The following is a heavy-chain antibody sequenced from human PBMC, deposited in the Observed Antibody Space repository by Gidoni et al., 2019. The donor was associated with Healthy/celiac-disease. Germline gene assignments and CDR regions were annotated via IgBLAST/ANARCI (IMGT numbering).Heavy chain of an antibody. V-gene: IGHV3-53*02. Sequence: EVQLVETGGGLIQPGGSLRLSCAASGFTVSSNYMSWIRQAPGKGLEWVSVIYSGGSTYSADSVKGRFTISRDNSKNTLYLQMNSLRAEDTAVYYCARASSGYPLWFDPWGQGTLVNVSS. J-gene: IGHJ5*02. CDR1: GFTVSSNY. CDR2: IYSGGST. CDR3: ARASSGYPLWFDP. D-gene: IGHD3-22*01.